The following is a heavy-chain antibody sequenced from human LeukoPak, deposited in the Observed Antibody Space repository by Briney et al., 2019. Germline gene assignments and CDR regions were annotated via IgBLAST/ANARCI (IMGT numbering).Heavy chain of an antibody. CDR3: AKDIRVLWFGELSF. CDR1: GFTFDDYG. CDR2: ISGDGGST. Sequence: GGSLRLSCAASGFTFDDYGMHWVRQGPGKGLEWVSLISGDGGSTYYADPVKGRFTISRDNSKKSLYLQMKSLRTEDTALYYCAKDIRVLWFGELSFWGQGTLVTVSS. J-gene: IGHJ4*02. D-gene: IGHD3-10*01. V-gene: IGHV3-43*02.